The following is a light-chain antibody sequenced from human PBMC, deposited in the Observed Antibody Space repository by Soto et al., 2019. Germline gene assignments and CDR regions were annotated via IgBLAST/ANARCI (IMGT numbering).Light chain of an antibody. Sequence: EIVMTQSPATLSVSPGERATLSCRTSQKVSSNLVWYQQKPGKAPRLLIYGASTRATGIPARFSGSGSGTEVTLTISSLQTEEFAVYYCQQYNNWPRTFGQWTKLAIK. V-gene: IGKV3-15*01. CDR3: QQYNNWPRT. CDR2: GAS. J-gene: IGKJ2*01. CDR1: QKVSSN.